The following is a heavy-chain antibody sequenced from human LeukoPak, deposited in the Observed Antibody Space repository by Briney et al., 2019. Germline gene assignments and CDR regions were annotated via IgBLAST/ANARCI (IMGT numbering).Heavy chain of an antibody. Sequence: GGSLRLSCAASGFTFSSYGMHWVRQAPGKGLEWVTLISNDESHKYYVDSVKGRFSISRDNSKNTLYLQMDSLRAEDTAVYYCAKGGVAAAGNWFDPWDQGTLVTVSS. CDR3: AKGGVAAAGNWFDP. D-gene: IGHD6-13*01. CDR2: ISNDESHK. J-gene: IGHJ5*02. CDR1: GFTFSSYG. V-gene: IGHV3-33*05.